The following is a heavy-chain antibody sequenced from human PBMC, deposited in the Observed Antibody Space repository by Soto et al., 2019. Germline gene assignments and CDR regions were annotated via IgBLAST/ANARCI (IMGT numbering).Heavy chain of an antibody. J-gene: IGHJ4*02. Sequence: PGESLKISCKGSGYSFTSYWISWVRQMPGKGLEWMGIIYPGDSDTTYSPSFQGQVTISVDKSISTAYLQWSSLKASDTAMYYCARPSIAVSGTTPFDYWGQGTLVTVSS. CDR2: IYPGDSDT. V-gene: IGHV5-51*01. CDR1: GYSFTSYW. D-gene: IGHD6-19*01. CDR3: ARPSIAVSGTTPFDY.